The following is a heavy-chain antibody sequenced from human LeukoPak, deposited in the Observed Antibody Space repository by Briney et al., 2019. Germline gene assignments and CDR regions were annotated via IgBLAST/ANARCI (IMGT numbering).Heavy chain of an antibody. CDR2: IYYSGST. J-gene: IGHJ1*01. Sequence: SETLSLTCTVSGGSISSSSYYWGWIRQPPRKGLEWIGSIYYSGSTYYNPSLKSRVTISVDTSKNQFSLKLSSVTAADTAVYYCARYLDYGGNSRVFQHWGQGTLVTVSS. D-gene: IGHD4-23*01. CDR1: GGSISSSSYY. V-gene: IGHV4-39*07. CDR3: ARYLDYGGNSRVFQH.